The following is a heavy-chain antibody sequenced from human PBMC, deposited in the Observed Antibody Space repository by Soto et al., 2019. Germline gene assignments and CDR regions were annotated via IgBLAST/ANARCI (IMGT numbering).Heavy chain of an antibody. CDR2: IYHSGST. D-gene: IGHD6-13*01. J-gene: IGHJ4*02. CDR1: YGSISSNNW. V-gene: IGHV4-4*02. CDR3: RGLEEAGISDY. Sequence: QVQLQESGPGLVKPSWTLSLTCAVSYGSISSNNWWSGVRQPPGKGLEWIGEIYHSGSTNYNPSLKSRVTIAVDNSRDQFSLKLSSVTAADTAVYYCRGLEEAGISDYWGQGTLVTVS.